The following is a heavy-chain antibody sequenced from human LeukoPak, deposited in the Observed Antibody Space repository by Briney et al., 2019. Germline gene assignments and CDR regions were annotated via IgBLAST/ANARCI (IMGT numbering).Heavy chain of an antibody. CDR1: GGTFSNYA. J-gene: IGHJ6*02. CDR2: IIPIFGTA. D-gene: IGHD6-13*01. V-gene: IGHV1-69*13. CDR3: ARDRTEQPRFYYGMDV. Sequence: EASVTVSCKASGGTFSNYAISWVRQAPGQGLEWMGGIIPIFGTANYAQKFQGRVTITADESTSTAYMELSSLRSEDTAVYYCARDRTEQPRFYYGMDVWGQGTTVTVSS.